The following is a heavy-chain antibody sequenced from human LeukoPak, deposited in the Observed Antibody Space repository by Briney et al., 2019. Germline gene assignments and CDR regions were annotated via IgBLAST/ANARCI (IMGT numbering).Heavy chain of an antibody. CDR2: ISSSGNLI. CDR1: GLTFSSYD. CDR3: AREGGWNDFVY. Sequence: GGSLRLSCEASGLTFSSYDMNWVRQAPGKGLEWVSYISSSGNLIHYADSVKGRFTFSRDNARNSLYLQMNSLRADDTAIYYCAREGGWNDFVYWGQGTLVTVSS. V-gene: IGHV3-48*03. J-gene: IGHJ4*02. D-gene: IGHD1-1*01.